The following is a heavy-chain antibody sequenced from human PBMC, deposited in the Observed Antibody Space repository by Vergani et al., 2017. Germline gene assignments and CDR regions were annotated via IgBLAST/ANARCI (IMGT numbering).Heavy chain of an antibody. Sequence: QVQLVQSGAEVKKPGASVKVSCKASGYTFTGYYMHWVRQAPGQGLEWMGWINPNSGGTNYAQKFQGRVTMTRDTSISTAYMELSRLRSDDTAVYYCARGTLRNIVVVPAATRVYGMDVWGQGTTVTVSS. J-gene: IGHJ6*02. V-gene: IGHV1-2*02. CDR3: ARGTLRNIVVVPAATRVYGMDV. D-gene: IGHD2-2*01. CDR2: INPNSGGT. CDR1: GYTFTGYY.